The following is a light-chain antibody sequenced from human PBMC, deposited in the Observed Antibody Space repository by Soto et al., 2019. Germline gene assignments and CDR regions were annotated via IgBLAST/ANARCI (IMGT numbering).Light chain of an antibody. CDR1: QGISSY. V-gene: IGKV1-9*01. CDR3: HQLNSYPIT. Sequence: IQLTQSPSSLSASVGDRVTITCRASQGISSYLAWYQQKPGKAPNLLIYGASTLQSGVPSRFSGSGSGTDFTLTISSLRPEDFATYYCHQLNSYPITFGQGTRLEIK. J-gene: IGKJ5*01. CDR2: GAS.